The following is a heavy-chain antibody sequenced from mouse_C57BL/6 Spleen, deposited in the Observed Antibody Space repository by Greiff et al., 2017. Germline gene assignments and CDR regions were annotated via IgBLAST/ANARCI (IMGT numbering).Heavy chain of an antibody. CDR2: INPNNGGT. D-gene: IGHD1-1*01. CDR3: ARSDYCGSFAWFVY. Sequence: EVQLQQSGPELVKPGASVKMSCKASGYTFTDYNMHWVKQSHGKSLEWIGNINPNNGGTSYNQKFKGKATLTVNKSSSTAYMELRSLTSEDSAVYDCARSDYCGSFAWFVYWGQDTLVTVSA. CDR1: GYTFTDYN. V-gene: IGHV1-22*01. J-gene: IGHJ3*01.